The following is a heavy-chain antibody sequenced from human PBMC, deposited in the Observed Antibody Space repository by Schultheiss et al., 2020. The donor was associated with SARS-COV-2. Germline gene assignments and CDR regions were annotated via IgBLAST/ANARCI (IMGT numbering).Heavy chain of an antibody. J-gene: IGHJ6*01. CDR3: ARDAYEGIVAEPGALGYSYYGMDV. Sequence: ASVKVSCKASGHTFTNYVINWVRQAPGQGLEWMGWVTAYNSKTNYAQKFQGRVTMTTDILTSTAFLELRRLRSDDTAVYYCARDAYEGIVAEPGALGYSYYGMDVWGQGTSVTVSS. CDR2: VTAYNSKT. D-gene: IGHD2-2*01. CDR1: GHTFTNYV. V-gene: IGHV1-18*01.